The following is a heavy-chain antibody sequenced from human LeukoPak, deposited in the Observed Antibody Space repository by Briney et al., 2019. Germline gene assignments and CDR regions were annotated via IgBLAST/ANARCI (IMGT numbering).Heavy chain of an antibody. J-gene: IGHJ4*02. CDR2: INSDGSST. Sequence: GGSLRLSCAASGFTFNSYWMHWVRQAPGKGLIWVSRINSDGSSTNYADSVKGRFTISRDNAKNTLYLQMNSLTAEGTAVYYCARQYNYGLDYWGQGTLVTVSS. V-gene: IGHV3-74*01. D-gene: IGHD5-18*01. CDR3: ARQYNYGLDY. CDR1: GFTFNSYW.